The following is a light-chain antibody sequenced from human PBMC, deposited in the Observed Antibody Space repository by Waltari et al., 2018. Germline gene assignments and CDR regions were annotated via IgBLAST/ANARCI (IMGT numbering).Light chain of an antibody. CDR2: LSF. CDR1: QSILHSNGNTY. Sequence: DIVMTQSPLSLPVTPGEPASISCRSSQSILHSNGNTYLDWYLQKPGQSPQLLIYLSFNRASGVPDRFSGSGSGTDFTLKISRVEAEDVGVYYCMQALLAPWTFGQGTKVEIK. CDR3: MQALLAPWT. V-gene: IGKV2-28*01. J-gene: IGKJ1*01.